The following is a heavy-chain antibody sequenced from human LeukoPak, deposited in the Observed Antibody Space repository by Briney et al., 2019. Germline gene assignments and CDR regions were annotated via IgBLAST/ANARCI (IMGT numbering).Heavy chain of an antibody. CDR2: IFHSGSS. CDR1: GGSISSGGHY. V-gene: IGHV4-30-2*01. D-gene: IGHD6-19*01. CDR3: ARDPSDSSGWYQKGGDWYFDL. Sequence: SETLSLTCTVSGGSISSGGHYWNWIRQPPGKGLELIGYIFHSGSSYYNPSLKSRVTISVDRSKNQFSLNLSSVTAADTAVYYCARDPSDSSGWYQKGGDWYFDLWGRGTLVTVSS. J-gene: IGHJ2*01.